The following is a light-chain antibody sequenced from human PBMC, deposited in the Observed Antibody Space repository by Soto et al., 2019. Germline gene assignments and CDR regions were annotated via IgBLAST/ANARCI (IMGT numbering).Light chain of an antibody. CDR1: QDISKS. CDR3: RQYREYPLT. CDR2: AAS. V-gene: IGKV1-16*02. J-gene: IGKJ5*01. Sequence: DIQMTQSPSSLSASVGDRVTITCRTSQDISKSLGWFQQKPVKAPKSLIYAASRLHSGVPSKFSGSGSGTESTLTISGLQPEDRATYYFRQYREYPLTFGQGTRLEIK.